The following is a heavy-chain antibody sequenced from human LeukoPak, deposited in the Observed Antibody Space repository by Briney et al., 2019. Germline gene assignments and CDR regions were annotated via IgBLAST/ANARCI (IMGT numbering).Heavy chain of an antibody. D-gene: IGHD3-10*02. J-gene: IGHJ6*04. CDR1: GFTFSDYY. CDR2: ISNSGNTI. CDR3: AELGITMIGGV. V-gene: IGHV3-11*04. Sequence: GGSLGLSCAASGFTFSDYYMSWIRQAPGKGLEWVSYISNSGNTIYYADSVKGRFTISRDNAKNSLYLQMNSLRAEDTAVYYCAELGITMIGGVWGKGTTVTISS.